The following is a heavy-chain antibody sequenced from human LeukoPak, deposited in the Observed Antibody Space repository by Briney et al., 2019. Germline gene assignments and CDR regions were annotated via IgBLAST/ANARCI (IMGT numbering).Heavy chain of an antibody. J-gene: IGHJ4*02. CDR3: ARVGQAACFDY. D-gene: IGHD2-15*01. CDR1: GYTFTGYY. Sequence: ASVKVSCKASGYTFTGYYMHWVRQAPGQGLEWMGWINPNSGGTNCAQKFQGRVTMTRDTSISTAYMELSRLRSDDTAVYYCARVGQAACFDYWGQGTLVTVSS. CDR2: INPNSGGT. V-gene: IGHV1-2*02.